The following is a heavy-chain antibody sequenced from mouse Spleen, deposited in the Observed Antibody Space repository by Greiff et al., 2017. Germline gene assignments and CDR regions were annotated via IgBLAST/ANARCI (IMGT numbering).Heavy chain of an antibody. CDR1: GYTFTDYN. V-gene: IGHV1-18*01. D-gene: IGHD1-1*01. CDR2: INPNNGGT. J-gene: IGHJ2*01. CDR3: ARGPLYYGSSRGYFDY. Sequence: VQLQQSGPELVKPGASVKIPCKASGYTFTDYNMDWVKQSHGKSLEWIGDINPNNGGTIYNQKFKGKATLTVDKSSSTAYMQFSSLTSEDSAIYYCARGPLYYGSSRGYFDYWGQGTTHSLL.